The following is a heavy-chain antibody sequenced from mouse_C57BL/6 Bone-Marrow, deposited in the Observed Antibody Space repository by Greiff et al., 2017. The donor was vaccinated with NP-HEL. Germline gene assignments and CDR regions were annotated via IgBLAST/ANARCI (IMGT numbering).Heavy chain of an antibody. CDR2: INPSNGGT. CDR1: GYTFTSYW. CDR3: ALGGGSRRGFAY. D-gene: IGHD2-4*01. J-gene: IGHJ3*01. V-gene: IGHV1-53*01. Sequence: VQLQQSGTELVKPGASVKLSCKASGYTFTSYWMHWVKQRPGQGLEWIGNINPSNGGTNYNEKFKSKATLTVDKSSSTAYMQLSSLTSEDSAVYYCALGGGSRRGFAYWGQGTLVTVSA.